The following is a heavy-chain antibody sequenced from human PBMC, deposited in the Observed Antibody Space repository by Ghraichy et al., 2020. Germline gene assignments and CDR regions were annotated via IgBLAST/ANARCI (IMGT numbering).Heavy chain of an antibody. V-gene: IGHV3-7*03. D-gene: IGHD6-19*01. CDR1: GFTFSTYW. CDR3: ATGRQWLAREKSYYYAMDV. Sequence: GGSLRLSCAASGFTFSTYWMNWVRQAPGKGLEWVANIKQDGSQKYYVDSVKGRFTISRDNAKNSLYLQMNSLRAEDTAVYYCATGRQWLAREKSYYYAMDVWGQGTT. J-gene: IGHJ6*02. CDR2: IKQDGSQK.